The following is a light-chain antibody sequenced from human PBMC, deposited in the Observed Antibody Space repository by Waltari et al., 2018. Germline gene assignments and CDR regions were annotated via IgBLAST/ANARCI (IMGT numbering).Light chain of an antibody. J-gene: IGLJ2*01. CDR1: SSDVGSYNH. V-gene: IGLV2-23*02. Sequence: QSALPQPASASGSPGQSITLSCTGSSSDVGSYNHVSWYQQRPNKAPEVIIYEVSKRPSGLSNRCSGSKSGNTASLTISGLQAEDEADYYCCSYAGSSSFVIFGGGTKLTVL. CDR2: EVS. CDR3: CSYAGSSSFVI.